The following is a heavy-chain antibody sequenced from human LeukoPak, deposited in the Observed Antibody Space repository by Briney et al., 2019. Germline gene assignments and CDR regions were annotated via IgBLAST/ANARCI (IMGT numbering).Heavy chain of an antibody. D-gene: IGHD5-18*01. CDR3: ARRGYGYGLGYYYYGMDV. J-gene: IGHJ6*04. CDR1: GYSFTSYW. Sequence: GESLKISCKGSGYSFTSYWIGWVRQMPGKGLEWMGIIYPGDSDTRYSPSFQGQVTISADKSISTAYLQWSGLKASDTAMYYCARRGYGYGLGYYYYGMDVWGKGTTVTVSS. V-gene: IGHV5-51*01. CDR2: IYPGDSDT.